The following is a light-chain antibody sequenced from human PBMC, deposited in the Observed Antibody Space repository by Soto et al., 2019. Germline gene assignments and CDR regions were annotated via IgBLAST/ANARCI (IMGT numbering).Light chain of an antibody. V-gene: IGKV4-1*01. Sequence: DIVMTQSPDSLAVSLGERATINCKSSQSVLYSSDNKNYLAWYQQKPGQPPKLLIAWASSRESGIPDRFSGTGSGTDFTLTISGLQDGDLAVYYCQQYYAIPRTFGQGTKVEL. CDR3: QQYYAIPRT. CDR1: QSVLYSSDNKNY. CDR2: WAS. J-gene: IGKJ1*01.